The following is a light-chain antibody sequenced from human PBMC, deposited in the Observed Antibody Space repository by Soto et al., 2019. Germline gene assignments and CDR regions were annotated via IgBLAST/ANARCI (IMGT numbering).Light chain of an antibody. J-gene: IGKJ1*01. Sequence: EIVMTQSPATLSVSPGERATLSCRASQSISSNLAWYQQKPGQAPRLLIYGASTRATGIPARFSGSGSGPEFTLTLSSMQSEDFAVYYCQHYNNWPRWTFGQGTKVEIK. CDR3: QHYNNWPRWT. V-gene: IGKV3-15*01. CDR2: GAS. CDR1: QSISSN.